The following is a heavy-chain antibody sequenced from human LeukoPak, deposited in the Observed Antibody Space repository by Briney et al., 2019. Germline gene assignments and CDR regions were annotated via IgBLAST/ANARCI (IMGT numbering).Heavy chain of an antibody. CDR3: ARDKIVGATYFDY. V-gene: IGHV1-69*13. Sequence: SVKVSCKASGGTFSSYAISWVRQAPGQGLEWMGGIIPIFGTANYAQKFQGRVTITADESTSTAYMELSSLRSDDTAVYYCARDKIVGATYFDYWGQGTLVTVSS. J-gene: IGHJ4*02. CDR2: IIPIFGTA. D-gene: IGHD1-26*01. CDR1: GGTFSSYA.